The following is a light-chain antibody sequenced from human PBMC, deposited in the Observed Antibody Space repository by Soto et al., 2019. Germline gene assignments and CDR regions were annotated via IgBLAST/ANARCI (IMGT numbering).Light chain of an antibody. J-gene: IGLJ1*01. CDR3: ASYVGSSTYA. CDR1: ISDVGTYNS. V-gene: IGLV2-14*03. CDR2: DFS. Sequence: QSVLTQPASVSGSRGQSITIFCTGTISDVGTYNSVSWYQQHPGKVPELMIFDFSNRPSGISSRFSGSKSGNTASLTISGLQAEDEADYYCASYVGSSTYAFGTGTKVTVL.